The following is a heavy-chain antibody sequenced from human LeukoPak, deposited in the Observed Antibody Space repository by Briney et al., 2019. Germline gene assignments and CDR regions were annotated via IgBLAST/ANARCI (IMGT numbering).Heavy chain of an antibody. Sequence: GGSLRLSCAASGFTVSSNYMNWVRQAPGKGLEWVTVIYTDGGTYYADSVKGRFTISRDNSENTVYLQMNSLRADDTAVYYCARGRDYDSSGYRPYYYAMDVWGQGTTVTVSS. D-gene: IGHD3-22*01. CDR1: GFTVSSNY. CDR3: ARGRDYDSSGYRPYYYAMDV. J-gene: IGHJ6*02. CDR2: IYTDGGT. V-gene: IGHV3-53*01.